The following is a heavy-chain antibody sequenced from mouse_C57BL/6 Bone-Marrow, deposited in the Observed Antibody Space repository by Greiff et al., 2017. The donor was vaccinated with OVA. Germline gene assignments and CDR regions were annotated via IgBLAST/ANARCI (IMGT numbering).Heavy chain of an antibody. CDR1: GFTFSDYG. J-gene: IGHJ4*01. CDR3: ARRGDYYGSSYDYYAMDY. D-gene: IGHD1-1*01. Sequence: EVQLVESGGGLVKPGGSLKLSCAASGFTFSDYGMHWVRQAPEKGLEWVAYISSGSSTIYYADTVKGRFTISRDNAKNNLFLQMTSLRSEDTAMYYCARRGDYYGSSYDYYAMDYWGQGTSVTVSS. CDR2: ISSGSSTI. V-gene: IGHV5-17*01.